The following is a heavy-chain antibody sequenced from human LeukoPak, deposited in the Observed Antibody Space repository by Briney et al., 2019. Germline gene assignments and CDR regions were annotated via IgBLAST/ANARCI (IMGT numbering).Heavy chain of an antibody. J-gene: IGHJ4*02. CDR1: GGSISSGGYY. CDR2: IYHSGST. CDR3: ARVGVDTAPY. Sequence: SETLSLTCTVSGGSISSGGYYWSWIRQPPGKGLEWIGYIYHSGSTYYNPSLKGRVTISVDRSKNQFSLKLSSVTAADTAVYYCARVGVDTAPYWGQGTLVTVSS. V-gene: IGHV4-30-2*01. D-gene: IGHD5-18*01.